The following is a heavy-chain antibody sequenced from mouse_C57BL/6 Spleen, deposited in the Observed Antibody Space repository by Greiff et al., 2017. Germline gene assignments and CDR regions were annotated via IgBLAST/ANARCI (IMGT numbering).Heavy chain of an antibody. V-gene: IGHV1-81*01. Sequence: VQLQQSGAELARPGASVKLSCKASGYTFTSYGISWVKQRTGQGLEWIGEIYPRSGNTYYNEKFKGKATLTADKSSSTAYMELRSLTSEDSAVYFGARGGIYYDYDGNAMDYWGQGTSVTVSS. J-gene: IGHJ4*01. CDR1: GYTFTSYG. CDR2: IYPRSGNT. CDR3: ARGGIYYDYDGNAMDY. D-gene: IGHD2-4*01.